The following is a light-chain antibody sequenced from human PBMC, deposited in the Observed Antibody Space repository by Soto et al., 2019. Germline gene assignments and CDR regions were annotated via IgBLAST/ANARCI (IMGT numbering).Light chain of an antibody. V-gene: IGLV2-11*01. CDR1: SSDVGGYDY. J-gene: IGLJ1*01. CDR2: DVT. Sequence: QSALTQPGSVSESPGQSVTISCTGTSSDVGGYDYLSWYQQHPGKAPKLMIYDVTKRPSGIPDRFSGSKSGNTASLTISGLQTEDEGDYYCCSYAGSYTYVFGTGTKLTVL. CDR3: CSYAGSYTYV.